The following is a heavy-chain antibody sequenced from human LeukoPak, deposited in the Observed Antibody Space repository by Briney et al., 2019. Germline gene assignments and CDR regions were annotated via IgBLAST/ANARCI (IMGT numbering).Heavy chain of an antibody. CDR1: GGSMTNYY. V-gene: IGHV4-59*01. Sequence: SETLSLTCSVSGGSMTNYYWSWIRQAPGKGLEWIGYIYYGGSINYNPSLRSRVTISVHTPKNQVSLNLNSGTHGGTALYYFARGGGYIGYFDYWGQGTLVTVSS. J-gene: IGHJ4*02. CDR2: IYYGGSI. D-gene: IGHD3-16*01. CDR3: ARGGGYIGYFDY.